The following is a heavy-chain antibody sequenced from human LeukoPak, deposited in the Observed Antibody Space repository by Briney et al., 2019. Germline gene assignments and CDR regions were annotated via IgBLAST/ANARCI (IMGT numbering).Heavy chain of an antibody. J-gene: IGHJ4*02. CDR3: ARAVADFWSGQYYFDY. V-gene: IGHV4-59*01. CDR2: IYYSGST. Sequence: SETLSLTCTVSGGSISSYCWSWIRQPPGKGLEWIGCIYYSGSTNYNPSLKSRVTISVDTSKNQFSLKLSSVTAADTAAFYCARAVADFWSGQYYFDYWGQGTLVTVSS. CDR1: GGSISSYC. D-gene: IGHD3-3*01.